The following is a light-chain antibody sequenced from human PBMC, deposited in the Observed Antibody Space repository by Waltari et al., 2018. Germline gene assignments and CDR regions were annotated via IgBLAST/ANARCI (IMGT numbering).Light chain of an antibody. CDR2: DNN. CDR1: SSHIGNTY. J-gene: IGLJ2*01. V-gene: IGLV1-51*01. Sequence: QSVLTQPPSVSAAPGQKVTISCSGSSSHIGNTYVSWYQQLPGTAPQLLIDDNNKRPPGIPDQFAGSRSGTSATLGITGLQTGDEADYYCGTWDSSLSAGVFGGGTKLTVL. CDR3: GTWDSSLSAGV.